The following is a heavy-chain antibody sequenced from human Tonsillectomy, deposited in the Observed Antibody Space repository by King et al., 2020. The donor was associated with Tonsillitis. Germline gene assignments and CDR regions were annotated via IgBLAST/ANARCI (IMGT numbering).Heavy chain of an antibody. Sequence: VQLQQWGAGLLKPSETLSLTCAVYGGSFSGYYWSWIRQPPGKGLEWIGEINHSGSTNYNPSLQSRVTISVDTSKNQFSLKLSSVTAADTGVYYCARGTLSYYYDSSGYRNDAFDIWGQGTMVTVSS. CDR3: ARGTLSYYYDSSGYRNDAFDI. V-gene: IGHV4-34*01. J-gene: IGHJ3*02. D-gene: IGHD3-22*01. CDR2: INHSGST. CDR1: GGSFSGYY.